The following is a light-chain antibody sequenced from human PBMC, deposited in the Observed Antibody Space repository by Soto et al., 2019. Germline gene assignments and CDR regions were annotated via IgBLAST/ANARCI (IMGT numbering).Light chain of an antibody. V-gene: IGKV1-5*01. CDR3: QHYTSYSEP. CDR1: QNIRSR. CDR2: DAS. J-gene: IGKJ1*01. Sequence: RRTQYKSTLSASVGARVTITCRASQNIRSRLAWFQQKPGKAPKLLIYDASSLESGVPQRFSGSGSGTEFTLTISSLQPDDFATYYCQHYTSYSEPFGQGTKV.